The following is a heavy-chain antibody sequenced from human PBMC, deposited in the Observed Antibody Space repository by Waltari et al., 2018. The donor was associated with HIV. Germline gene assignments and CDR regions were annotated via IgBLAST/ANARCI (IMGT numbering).Heavy chain of an antibody. CDR2: MFYTGSS. D-gene: IGHD1-26*01. CDR1: GAAMRRSRYF. CDR3: ARDWDVTTACMDV. V-gene: IGHV4-39*07. Sequence: QVKLQESGPGLVKPSETLSLTCVVPGAAMRRSRYFWGWIRQAPGKGLEWIGSMFYTGSSYYNPSLKSRVNISIDTLNNQFSLKMTSVTAADTAVYYCARDWDVTTACMDVWGQGTTVTVSS. J-gene: IGHJ6*02.